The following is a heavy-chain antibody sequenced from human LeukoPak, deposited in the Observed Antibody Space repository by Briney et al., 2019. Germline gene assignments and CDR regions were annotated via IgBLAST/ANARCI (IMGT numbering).Heavy chain of an antibody. Sequence: GGSLRLSCAASGITVGGNYMSWVRQAPGKGLECVSVIYSGGSSNNEASLKGRVNISKDNSKYKLYLQMNNQRAEDRAVYYCVKGGLLGYDSSAYDYHGYAFHIWGEGTRATVSS. CDR2: IYSGGSS. D-gene: IGHD3-22*01. CDR3: VKGGLLGYDSSAYDYHGYAFHI. V-gene: IGHV3-53*01. J-gene: IGHJ3*02. CDR1: GITVGGNY.